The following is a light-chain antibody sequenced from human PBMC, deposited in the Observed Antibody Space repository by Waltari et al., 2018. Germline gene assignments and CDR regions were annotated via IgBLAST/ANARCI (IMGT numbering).Light chain of an antibody. CDR1: SSYSGSHT. CDR3: AAWDDSLNGRV. V-gene: IGLV1-44*01. CDR2: SNN. J-gene: IGLJ2*01. Sequence: QSGLTQPPSASGTPGQRVTISCSGSSSYSGSHTVHWYQHLPGTAPKLLIYSNNQRPPGVPDRFSGSKSGTSASLAISGLQSEDEAVYYCAAWDDSLNGRVFGGGTKLTVV.